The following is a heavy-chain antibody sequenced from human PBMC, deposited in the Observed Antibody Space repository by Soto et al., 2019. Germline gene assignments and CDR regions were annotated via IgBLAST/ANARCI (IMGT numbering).Heavy chain of an antibody. Sequence: PGGSLRLSCAASGFTFSSYSMNWVRQAPGKGLEWVPSIGSSSSYIYYADSVKGRFTISRDNPKNSLYLQMNSLRAEDTAVYYCARDGYCSSTSCAYYFDYWGQGILVTGSS. J-gene: IGHJ4*02. CDR3: ARDGYCSSTSCAYYFDY. CDR2: IGSSSSYI. CDR1: GFTFSSYS. D-gene: IGHD2-2*03. V-gene: IGHV3-21*01.